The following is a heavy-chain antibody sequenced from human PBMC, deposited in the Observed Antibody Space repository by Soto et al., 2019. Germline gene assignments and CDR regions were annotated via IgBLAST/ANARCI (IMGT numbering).Heavy chain of an antibody. CDR2: LNGDGTTT. J-gene: IGHJ3*02. D-gene: IGHD6-13*01. V-gene: IGHV3-74*01. CDR1: GFTFSSYW. Sequence: GGSLRLSCEASGFTFSSYWMHWVRQVPGKGLVWVSRLNGDGTTTNYADSVKGRFTISRDNSKNTLYLQMNSLRAEDTAVYYCARDHNSSSWSFDALDIWGHGTLVTVS. CDR3: ARDHNSSSWSFDALDI.